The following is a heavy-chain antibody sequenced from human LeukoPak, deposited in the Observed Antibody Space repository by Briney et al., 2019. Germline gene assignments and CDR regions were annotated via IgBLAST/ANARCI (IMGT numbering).Heavy chain of an antibody. V-gene: IGHV3-30*02. J-gene: IGHJ3*01. D-gene: IGHD2/OR15-2a*01. CDR1: RFTFTSYG. Sequence: PGGSLRPSCAASRFTFTSYGMHWVRQAPGNGLEWVAYVRYDGGSNSYADSVKGRFSISRDNSKNTLYLEMNGLRAEDTAVYYCVRGWGSTVYASAFDVWGQGTMVTVSS. CDR3: VRGWGSTVYASAFDV. CDR2: VRYDGGSN.